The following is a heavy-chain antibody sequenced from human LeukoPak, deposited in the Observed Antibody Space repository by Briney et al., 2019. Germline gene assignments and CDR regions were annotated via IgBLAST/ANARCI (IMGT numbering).Heavy chain of an antibody. Sequence: PGGSLRLSCAASGFTFSDYYMSWLRQAPGKGLEWVSYISSTGSIIHYADSVKGRFTISRDNSKNTLYLQMNSLRAEDTAVYYCARPDGLRLGELSPYFDYWGQGTLVTVSS. J-gene: IGHJ4*02. V-gene: IGHV3-11*04. CDR3: ARPDGLRLGELSPYFDY. CDR2: ISSTGSII. D-gene: IGHD3-16*02. CDR1: GFTFSDYY.